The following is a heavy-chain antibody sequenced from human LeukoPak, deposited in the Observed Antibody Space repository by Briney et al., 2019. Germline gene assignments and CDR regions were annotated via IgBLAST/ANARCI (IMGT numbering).Heavy chain of an antibody. CDR2: ISAYNGNT. D-gene: IGHD6-6*01. J-gene: IGHJ4*02. V-gene: IGHV1-18*01. CDR3: ARGRAARPTPPFDY. Sequence: ASVKVSCKASGYTFTSYGISWVRQAPGQGLEWMGWISAYNGNTNYAQKLQGRVTMTTGTSTSTAYMELRSLRSDDTAVYYCARGRAARPTPPFDYWGQGTLVTVSS. CDR1: GYTFTSYG.